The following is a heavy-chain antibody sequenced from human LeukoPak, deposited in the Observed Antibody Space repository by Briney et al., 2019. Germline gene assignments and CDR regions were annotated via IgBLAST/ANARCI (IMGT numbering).Heavy chain of an antibody. J-gene: IGHJ3*02. CDR1: GGSISSGGYS. V-gene: IGHV4-30-2*01. CDR3: ARSSVVVPAAPLGAFDI. Sequence: SETLSLTCAVSGGSISSGGYSWSWIRQPPGKGLEWIRYIYHSGSTYYNPSLKSRVTISVDRSKNQFSLKLSSVTAADTAVYYCARSSVVVPAAPLGAFDIWGQGTMVTVSS. CDR2: IYHSGST. D-gene: IGHD2-2*01.